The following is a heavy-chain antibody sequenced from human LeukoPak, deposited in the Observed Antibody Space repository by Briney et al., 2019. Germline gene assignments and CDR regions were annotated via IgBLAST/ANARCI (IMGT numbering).Heavy chain of an antibody. J-gene: IGHJ4*02. CDR1: GYTFTSYA. Sequence: GASVKVSCKASGYTFTSYAMHWVRQAPGQRLEWMGWINAGNGNTKYSQKFQGRVTITRDTSASTAYMELSSLRSEDTAVYYCARGSIAAAAADYWGQGTLVTVSS. V-gene: IGHV1-3*01. D-gene: IGHD6-6*01. CDR2: INAGNGNT. CDR3: ARGSIAAAAADY.